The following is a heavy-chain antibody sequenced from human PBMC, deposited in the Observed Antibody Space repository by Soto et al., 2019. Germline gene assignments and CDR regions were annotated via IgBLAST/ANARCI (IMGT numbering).Heavy chain of an antibody. CDR2: IYYSGST. CDR3: GRHAFRANTMAVAGKGPEGY. J-gene: IGHJ4*02. D-gene: IGHD6-19*01. V-gene: IGHV4-39*01. CDR1: GGSISSSSYY. Sequence: SETLSLTCTVSGGSISSSSYYWGWIRQPPGKGLEWIGSIYYSGSTYYNPSLKSRVTISVDTSKNQFSLKLGSVTAADTAVYNCGRHAFRANTMAVAGKGPEGYGGQGPLVTVSS.